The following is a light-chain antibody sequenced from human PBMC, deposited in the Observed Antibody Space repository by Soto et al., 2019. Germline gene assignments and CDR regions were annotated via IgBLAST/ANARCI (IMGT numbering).Light chain of an antibody. J-gene: IGKJ1*01. CDR1: QRVSSF. CDR2: DVS. V-gene: IGKV3-11*01. CDR3: QQYGRSPWT. Sequence: ESVLTQSPATVSLSPGERATLSCRASQRVSSFLSWYQQKPGQAPRLLIYDVSKRATGIPARFSGSGSGTDFTLTINTLEPEDFAVYYCQQYGRSPWTFGQGTKVDIK.